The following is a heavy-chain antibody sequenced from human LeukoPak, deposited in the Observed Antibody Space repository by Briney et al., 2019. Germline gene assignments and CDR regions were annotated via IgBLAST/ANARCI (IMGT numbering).Heavy chain of an antibody. V-gene: IGHV4-59*01. J-gene: IGHJ6*03. Sequence: SETLSLTCTVSGGSISSYYWSWIRQPPGKGLEWIGYIYYSGSTNYNPSLKGRATISVDTSKNQFSLKLSSVTAADTAVYYCASGVGAPYYYYYYMDVWGKGTTVTISS. CDR3: ASGVGAPYYYYYYMDV. CDR1: GGSISSYY. D-gene: IGHD1-26*01. CDR2: IYYSGST.